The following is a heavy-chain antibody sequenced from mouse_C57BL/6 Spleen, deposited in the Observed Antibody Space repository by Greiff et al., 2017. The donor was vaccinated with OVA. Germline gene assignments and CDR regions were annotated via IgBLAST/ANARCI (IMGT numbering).Heavy chain of an antibody. CDR2: IDPSDSET. J-gene: IGHJ2*01. V-gene: IGHV1-52*01. CDR1: GYTFTSYW. Sequence: QVHVKQPGAELVRPGSSVKLSCKASGYTFTSYWMHWVKQRPIQGLEWIGNIDPSDSETHYNQKFKDKATLTVDKSSSTAYMQLSSLTSEDSAVYYCARDYGSRGDFDYWGQGTTLTVSS. CDR3: ARDYGSRGDFDY. D-gene: IGHD1-1*01.